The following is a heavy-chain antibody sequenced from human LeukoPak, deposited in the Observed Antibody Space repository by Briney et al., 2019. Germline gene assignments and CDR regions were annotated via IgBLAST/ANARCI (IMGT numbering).Heavy chain of an antibody. CDR3: ARSYGSYYYFDY. V-gene: IGHV3-23*01. J-gene: IGHJ4*02. CDR2: ISGSGGST. CDR1: GFTFSSYA. D-gene: IGHD1-26*01. Sequence: RSGGSLRLSCAASGFTFSSYAMSWVRQAPGKGLEWVSAISGSGGSTYYADSVKGRFTISRDNSKNTLYLQMNSLRAEDTAVYYCARSYGSYYYFDYWGQGTLVTVSS.